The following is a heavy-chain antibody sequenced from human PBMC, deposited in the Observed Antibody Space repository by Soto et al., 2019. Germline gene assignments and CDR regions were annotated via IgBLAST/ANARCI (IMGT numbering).Heavy chain of an antibody. Sequence: QVQLVQSGAEVKKPGASVKVSCKASGYTFTGYYMHWVRQAPGQGHVWMGWINPNSGGTNYAQKFQGWVAMTRETSLSPAYMELSRRRSDDKDVYYCARGRSSGRYYGFWGGYYTLDYWGQGTLVTVSS. CDR1: GYTFTGYY. CDR2: INPNSGGT. D-gene: IGHD3-3*01. J-gene: IGHJ4*02. CDR3: ARGRSSGRYYGFWGGYYTLDY. V-gene: IGHV1-2*04.